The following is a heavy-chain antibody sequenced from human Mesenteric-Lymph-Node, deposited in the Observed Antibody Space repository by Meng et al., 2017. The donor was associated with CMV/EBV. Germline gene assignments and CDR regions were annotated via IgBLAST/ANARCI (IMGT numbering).Heavy chain of an antibody. CDR3: AKDGYYYDSSGYLDC. V-gene: IGHV3-33*06. CDR2: IWYDGSNK. Sequence: GESLKISCAASGFTFSSYGMHWVRQAPGKGLEWVAVIWYDGSNKYYADSVKGRFTISRDNSKNTLYLQMNSLRAEDTAVYYCAKDGYYYDSSGYLDCWGQGTLVTVSS. J-gene: IGHJ4*02. D-gene: IGHD3-22*01. CDR1: GFTFSSYG.